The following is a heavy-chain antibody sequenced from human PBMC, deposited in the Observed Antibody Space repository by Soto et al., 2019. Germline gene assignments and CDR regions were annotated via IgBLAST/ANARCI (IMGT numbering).Heavy chain of an antibody. J-gene: IGHJ4*02. CDR1: GFSFSNDA. D-gene: IGHD3-22*01. CDR2: ITKSGSRT. V-gene: IGHV3-23*01. CDR3: AKFSYNSSRYLFAY. Sequence: PGGSLRLSFAASGFSFSNDAMSWVGQAPGKGPEWVSTITKSGSRTYDVDSVKGRFTISRDNSKNTLFLQMNSLRVEDTGIYYCAKFSYNSSRYLFAYWGQGTPVTVSS.